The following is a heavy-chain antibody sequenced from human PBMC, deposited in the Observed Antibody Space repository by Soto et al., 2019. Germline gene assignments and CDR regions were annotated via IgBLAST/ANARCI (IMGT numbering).Heavy chain of an antibody. J-gene: IGHJ4*02. Sequence: KAGGSLRLSCAASGFIFTGYSMNWVRQAPGKGLEWVSSISSTTNYIYYGDSMKGRFTISRDNAKNSLYLEMNSLRAEDTAVYYCARESEDLTSNFDYWGQGTLVTSPQ. CDR2: ISSTTNYI. CDR1: GFIFTGYS. CDR3: ARESEDLTSNFDY. V-gene: IGHV3-21*06.